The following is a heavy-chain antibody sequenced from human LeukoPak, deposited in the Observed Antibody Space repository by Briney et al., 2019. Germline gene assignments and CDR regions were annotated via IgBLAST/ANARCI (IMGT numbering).Heavy chain of an antibody. CDR3: ARGRQTGATFFGY. CDR1: GFTFSSYG. V-gene: IGHV3-30*19. D-gene: IGHD1-26*01. Sequence: PGGSLRLSCAASGFTFSSYGMHWVRQAPGKGLQWVAVISYDGNNKYYADSVKGRFTISRDNSMNTLFLQMNSLEPEDTAVYYCARGRQTGATFFGYWGQGTLVTVSS. J-gene: IGHJ4*02. CDR2: ISYDGNNK.